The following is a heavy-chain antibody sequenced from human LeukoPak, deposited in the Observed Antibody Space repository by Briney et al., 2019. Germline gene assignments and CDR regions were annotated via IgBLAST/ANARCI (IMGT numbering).Heavy chain of an antibody. CDR3: AKDGPMTTVVWDYYFDY. CDR2: IRYDGSNK. J-gene: IGHJ4*02. D-gene: IGHD4-23*01. V-gene: IGHV3-30*02. Sequence: GGSLRLSCAASGFTFSSYGMHWVRQAPGKGLEWVAFIRYDGSNKYYADSVKGRFTISRDNSKNTLYLQMNSLRAEDTAVYYCAKDGPMTTVVWDYYFDYWGQGTLVTVSS. CDR1: GFTFSSYG.